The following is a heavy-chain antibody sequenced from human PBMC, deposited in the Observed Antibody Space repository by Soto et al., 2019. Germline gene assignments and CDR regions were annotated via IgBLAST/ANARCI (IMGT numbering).Heavy chain of an antibody. CDR3: ARDPHHHYCGGDCYPDY. Sequence: PGGSLRLSCAASEFTFSNYAMSWVRQAPGKGLEWVSAISYGGGTTYYADSVKGRFTISRDNSKNSLYLQMNSLRAEDTAVYYCARDPHHHYCGGDCYPDYWGQGTLVTVSS. J-gene: IGHJ4*02. V-gene: IGHV3-23*01. CDR2: ISYGGGTT. D-gene: IGHD2-21*02. CDR1: EFTFSNYA.